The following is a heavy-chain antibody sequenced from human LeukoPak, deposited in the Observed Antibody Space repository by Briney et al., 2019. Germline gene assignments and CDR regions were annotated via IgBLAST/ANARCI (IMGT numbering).Heavy chain of an antibody. CDR2: IYYSGST. CDR3: ARVVGGAVAGKGAYYYYGMDV. D-gene: IGHD6-19*01. Sequence: SETLSLTCTVSGGSISSYYWSWIRQPPGKGLEWIGYIYYSGSTNYNPSLKSRVIISVDTSKNQFSLKLSSVTAADTAVYYCARVVGGAVAGKGAYYYYGMDVWGQGTTVTVSS. CDR1: GGSISSYY. J-gene: IGHJ6*02. V-gene: IGHV4-59*01.